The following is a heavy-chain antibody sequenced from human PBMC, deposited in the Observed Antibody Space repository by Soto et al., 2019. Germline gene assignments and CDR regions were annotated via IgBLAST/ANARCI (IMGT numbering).Heavy chain of an antibody. J-gene: IGHJ6*02. CDR3: AREARMVRGVMPYYYAMDV. D-gene: IGHD3-10*01. CDR2: IYWNDDK. Sequence: SGPTLVNPTQTLTLTCTSSGFSLTTNGVGVGWVRQPPGKALEYLGLIYWNDDKRYSPSLKSRLTIIKDASKNQVVLSMTNMDPVDTATYYCAREARMVRGVMPYYYAMDVWGQGTTVTVSS. V-gene: IGHV2-5*01. CDR1: GFSLTTNGVG.